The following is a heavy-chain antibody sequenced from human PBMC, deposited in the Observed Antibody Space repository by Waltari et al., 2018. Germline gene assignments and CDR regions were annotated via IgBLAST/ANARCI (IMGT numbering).Heavy chain of an antibody. CDR1: GFTFGDYA. Sequence: QLVESGGGLVQPGDSLPLPCVAYGFTFGDYAMHWVRQSPGKGLDWVSGISWNSGRLDYVDSVKGQFSISRDNARNSLFLHMSGLRPDDTARYYCVKGGFATDPFDYWGQGTMV. D-gene: IGHD3-16*01. V-gene: IGHV3-9*01. CDR3: VKGGFATDPFDY. CDR2: ISWNSGRL. J-gene: IGHJ4*02.